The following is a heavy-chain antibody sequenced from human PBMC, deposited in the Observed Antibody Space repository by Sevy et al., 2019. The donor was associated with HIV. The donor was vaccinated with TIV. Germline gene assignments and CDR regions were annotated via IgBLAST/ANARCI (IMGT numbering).Heavy chain of an antibody. Sequence: LGGSLRLSCAASGFTFSSSTMNWVRQAPGKGLEWVSSISSGSSYIYYADSVKGRFTISRDNSKNTLYLQMNSLRAEDTAVYYCARDRLGITISAEWGGGMDVWGQGTTVTVSS. CDR3: ARDRLGITISAEWGGGMDV. CDR2: ISSGSSYI. V-gene: IGHV3-21*01. J-gene: IGHJ6*02. CDR1: GFTFSSST. D-gene: IGHD3-3*01.